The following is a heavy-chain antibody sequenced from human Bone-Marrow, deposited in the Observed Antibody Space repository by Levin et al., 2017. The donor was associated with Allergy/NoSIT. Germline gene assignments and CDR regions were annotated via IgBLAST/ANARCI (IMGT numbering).Heavy chain of an antibody. CDR1: GGTFSSSA. CDR2: IIPIFGAP. CDR3: ASDGSSWPPMYYMDV. Sequence: SVKVSCKASGGTFSSSALSLVRQAPGQGLEWMGGIIPIFGAPNYAQKFQGRVTITADESTSTVYMELSSLISEDTAVYFCASDGSSWPPMYYMDVWGEGTTVTVSS. V-gene: IGHV1-69*13. J-gene: IGHJ6*03. D-gene: IGHD6-13*01.